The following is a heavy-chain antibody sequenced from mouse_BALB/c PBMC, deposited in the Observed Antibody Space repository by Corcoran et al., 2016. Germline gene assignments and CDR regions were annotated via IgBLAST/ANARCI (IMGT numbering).Heavy chain of an antibody. CDR2: RNTYTGEP. J-gene: IGHJ1*01. V-gene: IGHV9-1*02. CDR3: ARRPSYYRSSSWYFDV. Sequence: QIQLVQSGPELKKPGETVKISCKASGYTFTNYGMNWVKQAPGKGLKWMVWRNTYTGEPTYADDFKGRFAFSLATSASTAYLQINNLINEDMATYFCARRPSYYRSSSWYFDVWGAGTTVTVSS. D-gene: IGHD1-1*01. CDR1: GYTFTNYG.